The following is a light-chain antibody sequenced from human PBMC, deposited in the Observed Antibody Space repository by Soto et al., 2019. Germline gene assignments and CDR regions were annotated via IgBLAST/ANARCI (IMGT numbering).Light chain of an antibody. CDR3: AAWEDSLSGVV. CDR2: RNN. V-gene: IGLV1-47*01. J-gene: IGLJ2*01. Sequence: QLVLTQPPSASGTPGQRVTISCSGSSSNLGGNYVYWYQQLPGTAPKLLIYRNNQRPSGVPDRFSGSKSGTSASLAISGLRSGDEADYYCAAWEDSLSGVVFRGRTQLTVL. CDR1: SSNLGGNY.